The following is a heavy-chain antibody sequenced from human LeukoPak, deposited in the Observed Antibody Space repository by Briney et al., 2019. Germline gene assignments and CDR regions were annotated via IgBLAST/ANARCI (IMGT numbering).Heavy chain of an antibody. D-gene: IGHD3-16*01. Sequence: SETLSLTCTVSGGSISSDYWSWIRQPPGKGLEWIGYIYISGSTNYNPSLKSRVTISVDTSNNQFSLKLSSVTAADTAVYYCARLMFRGVDYWGQGTLVTVSS. V-gene: IGHV4-4*09. CDR3: ARLMFRGVDY. CDR2: IYISGST. J-gene: IGHJ4*02. CDR1: GGSISSDY.